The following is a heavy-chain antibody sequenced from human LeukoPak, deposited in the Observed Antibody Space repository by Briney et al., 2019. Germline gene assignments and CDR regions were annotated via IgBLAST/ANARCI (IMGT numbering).Heavy chain of an antibody. CDR1: GFTFSSYA. J-gene: IGHJ4*02. V-gene: IGHV3-23*01. D-gene: IGHD2-15*01. CDR2: ISGSGGST. CDR3: AKDLRGMVVAANFDY. Sequence: GGPLRLSCAASGFTFSSYATSWVRQAPGKGLEWVSAISGSGGSTYYADSVKGRFTISRDNSKNTLYLQMNSLRAEDTAVYYCAKDLRGMVVAANFDYWGQGTLVTVSS.